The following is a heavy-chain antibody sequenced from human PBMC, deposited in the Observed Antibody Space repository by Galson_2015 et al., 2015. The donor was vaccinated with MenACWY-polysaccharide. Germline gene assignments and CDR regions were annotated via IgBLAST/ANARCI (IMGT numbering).Heavy chain of an antibody. V-gene: IGHV6-1*01. D-gene: IGHD6-19*01. CDR3: ASQGIAVAGVIDY. Sequence: ISGDSVPSNSAAWSWIRQSPSRGLEWLGRAYYRSKWYKYYALSVKSRMTINVDTAKNQFSLQLNSVTPEDTAMYYCASQGIAVAGVIDYWGQGTLVTVSS. CDR1: GDSVPSNSAA. J-gene: IGHJ4*02. CDR2: AYYRSKWYK.